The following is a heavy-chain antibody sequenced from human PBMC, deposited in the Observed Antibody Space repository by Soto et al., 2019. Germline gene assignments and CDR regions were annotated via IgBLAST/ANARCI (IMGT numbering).Heavy chain of an antibody. D-gene: IGHD3-16*01. CDR2: ISYDGSNK. Sequence: GGSLRLSCAASGFTFSSYGMHWVRQAPGKGLEWVAVISYDGSNKYYADSVKGRFTISRDNSKNTLYLQMNSLRAEDTAVYYCANVYDYIWGMPDGYWGQGTLVTVSS. CDR3: ANVYDYIWGMPDGY. CDR1: GFTFSSYG. V-gene: IGHV3-30*18. J-gene: IGHJ4*02.